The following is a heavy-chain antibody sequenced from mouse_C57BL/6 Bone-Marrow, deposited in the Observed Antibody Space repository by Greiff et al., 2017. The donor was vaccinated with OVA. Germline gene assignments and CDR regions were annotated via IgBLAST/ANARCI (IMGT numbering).Heavy chain of an antibody. V-gene: IGHV5-4*03. CDR3: ARRPFAY. CDR2: ISDGGSYT. Sequence: DVKLVESGGGLVKPGGSLKLSCAASGFTFSSYAMSWVRQTPEKRLEWVATISDGGSYTYYPDNVKGRFTISRDNAKNNLYLQMSHLKSEDTAMYYCARRPFAYWGQGTLVTVSA. CDR1: GFTFSSYA. J-gene: IGHJ3*01.